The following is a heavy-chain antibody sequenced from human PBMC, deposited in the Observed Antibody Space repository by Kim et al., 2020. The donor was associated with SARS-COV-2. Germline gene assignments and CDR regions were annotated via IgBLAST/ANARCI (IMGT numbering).Heavy chain of an antibody. CDR2: IYYSGST. CDR1: GGSVSSGSYY. D-gene: IGHD5-12*01. V-gene: IGHV4-61*01. J-gene: IGHJ3*02. Sequence: SETLSLTCTVSGGSVSSGSYYWSWIRQPPGKGLEWIGYIYYSGSTNYNPSLKSRVTISVDTSKNQFSLKLSSVTAADTAVYYCARAVPIEMATTLNAFDIWGQGTMGTVSS. CDR3: ARAVPIEMATTLNAFDI.